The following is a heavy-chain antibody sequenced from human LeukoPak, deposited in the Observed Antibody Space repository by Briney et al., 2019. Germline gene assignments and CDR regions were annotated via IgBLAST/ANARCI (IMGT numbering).Heavy chain of an antibody. V-gene: IGHV3-23*01. CDR1: GFTFSSYA. CDR3: AKSPFDCSSTSCPYYYYYMDV. J-gene: IGHJ6*03. CDR2: ISGSGGST. D-gene: IGHD2-2*01. Sequence: GGSLRLSCAASGFTFSSYAMSWVRQAPGKGLEWVSAISGSGGSTYYADSVKGRFTISRDNSKNTLYLQMNSLRAEDTAVYYCAKSPFDCSSTSCPYYYYYMDVWGKGTTVTVSS.